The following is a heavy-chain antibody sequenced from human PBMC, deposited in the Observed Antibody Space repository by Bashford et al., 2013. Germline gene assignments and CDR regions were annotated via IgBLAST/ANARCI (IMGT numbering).Heavy chain of an antibody. CDR2: LSGSSDYI. J-gene: IGHJ6*02. Sequence: GSLRLSCAASGFTFSDFGMSWVRQAPEKGLEWVSGLSGSSDYIFSADSVRGRFIMSRDNSKNTLYLQMNSLRAEDTAVYYCARDTAWYYYYGMDVWGQGTTVTVSS. CDR1: GFTFSDFG. V-gene: IGHV3-23*01. CDR3: ARDTAWYYYYGMDV.